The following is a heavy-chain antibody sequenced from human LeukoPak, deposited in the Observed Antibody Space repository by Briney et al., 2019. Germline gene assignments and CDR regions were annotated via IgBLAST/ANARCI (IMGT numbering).Heavy chain of an antibody. D-gene: IGHD1-26*01. CDR3: AKRRGRKWELLFDY. CDR2: ISGSGGST. J-gene: IGHJ4*02. CDR1: VFTFSSYA. Sequence: PGGSLRVSCAASVFTFSSYAMSWVRQAPGKGLEWVSAISGSGGSTYYADSVKGRFTISRDNSKNTLYLQMNSLRAEDAAVYYCAKRRGRKWELLFDYWGQGTLVTVSS. V-gene: IGHV3-23*01.